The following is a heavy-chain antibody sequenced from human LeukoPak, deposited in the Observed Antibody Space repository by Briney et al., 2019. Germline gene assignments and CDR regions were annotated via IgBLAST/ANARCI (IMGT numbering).Heavy chain of an antibody. V-gene: IGHV4-4*07. CDR2: IYTSGST. J-gene: IGHJ4*02. CDR1: GGSISSYY. D-gene: IGHD1-26*01. CDR3: ARENSGSYREFDY. Sequence: SETLSLTCTVSGGSISSYYWSWIRQPAGKGLEWIGRIYTSGSTNCNASLRSRVSMSVDTSKNQFSLKLSSVTAADTAVFYCARENSGSYREFDYWGQGTLVTVSS.